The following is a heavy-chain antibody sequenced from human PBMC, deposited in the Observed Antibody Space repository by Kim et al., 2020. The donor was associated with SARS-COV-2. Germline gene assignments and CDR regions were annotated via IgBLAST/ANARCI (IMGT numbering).Heavy chain of an antibody. CDR1: GGSISSGGYY. D-gene: IGHD2-2*02. J-gene: IGHJ5*02. Sequence: SETLSLTCTVSGGSISSGGYYWSWIRQHPGKGLEWIGYIYYSGSTYYNPSLKSRVTISVDTSKNQFSLKLSSVTAADTAVYYCARDHRGYCSSTSCYKVGWFDPWGQGTLVTVSS. CDR3: ARDHRGYCSSTSCYKVGWFDP. CDR2: IYYSGST. V-gene: IGHV4-31*03.